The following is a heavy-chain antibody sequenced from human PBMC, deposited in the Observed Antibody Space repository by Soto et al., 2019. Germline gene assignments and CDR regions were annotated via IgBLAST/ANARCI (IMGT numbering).Heavy chain of an antibody. Sequence: QVQLVQSGAEVKKPGASVKVSCEASEYTFIGFHLHWVRQAPGQGLEWMGWINPKSGDTKYAQKFQGRVTLTRDTSISTGYMELGRLESNDTAVYYCAKGLWTVGHCTGGSCYDGMDVWGQGTTVTVSS. V-gene: IGHV1-2*02. CDR3: AKGLWTVGHCTGGSCYDGMDV. D-gene: IGHD2-15*01. J-gene: IGHJ6*02. CDR2: INPKSGDT. CDR1: EYTFIGFH.